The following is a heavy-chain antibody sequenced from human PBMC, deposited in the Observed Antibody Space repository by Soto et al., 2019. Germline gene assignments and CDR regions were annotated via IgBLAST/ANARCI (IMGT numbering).Heavy chain of an antibody. J-gene: IGHJ6*02. CDR1: GGTFSSYA. Sequence: QVQLVQSGAEVKKPGSSVKVSCKASGGTFSSYAISWVRQAPGQGLEWMGRIIPIFGTANYAQQFQGRVRMNEDESPSPAYRELSRLRTEYTAVYYCARYQYCSSTSCGCFCGIDVWGQGTTVTGSS. V-gene: IGHV1-69*01. CDR3: ARYQYCSSTSCGCFCGIDV. D-gene: IGHD2-2*01. CDR2: IIPIFGTA.